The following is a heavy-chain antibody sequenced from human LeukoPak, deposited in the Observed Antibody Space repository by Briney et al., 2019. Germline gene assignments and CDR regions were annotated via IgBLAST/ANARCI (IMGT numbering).Heavy chain of an antibody. CDR1: GGSINSDY. CDR2: IYYTGST. V-gene: IGHV4-59*01. Sequence: SETLSLTCTVSGGSINSDYWSWLRQPPGKGLEWIGYIYYTGSTNYHPSLKHRVTISVDTSRNQFSLKMTSVTAADTAVYYCARGAGWYQFWGQGTLVTVSS. CDR3: ARGAGWYQF. J-gene: IGHJ4*02. D-gene: IGHD6-19*01.